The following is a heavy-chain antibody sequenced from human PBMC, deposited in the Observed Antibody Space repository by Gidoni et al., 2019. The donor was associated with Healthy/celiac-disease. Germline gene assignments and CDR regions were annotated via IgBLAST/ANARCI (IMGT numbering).Heavy chain of an antibody. D-gene: IGHD3-10*01. CDR2: ISSSSSYI. J-gene: IGHJ4*02. Sequence: EVQLVESGGGLVKPGGSLRLSCAASGFTFSSYSMNWVRQAPGKGREWVSSISSSSSYIYYADSVKGRLTISRENAKNSLYLQMNSLRAEDTAVYYCARDSPLWPHFDYWGQGTLVTVSS. CDR1: GFTFSSYS. CDR3: ARDSPLWPHFDY. V-gene: IGHV3-21*01.